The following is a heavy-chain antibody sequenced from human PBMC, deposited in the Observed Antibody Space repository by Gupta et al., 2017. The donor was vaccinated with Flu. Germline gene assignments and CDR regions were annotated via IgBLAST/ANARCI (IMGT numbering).Heavy chain of an antibody. D-gene: IGHD3-9*01. CDR2: ISAYNGNT. CDR1: GYTFTSYG. Sequence: QVQLVQSGAEVKKPGASVKVSCKASGYTFTSYGISWVRQAPGQGLEWMGWISAYNGNTNYAQKLQGRVTMTTDTSTSTAYMELRSLRSDDTAVYYCARDLGYDILTGYYIPHVYYYYGMDVWGQGTTVTVSS. CDR3: ARDLGYDILTGYYIPHVYYYYGMDV. J-gene: IGHJ6*02. V-gene: IGHV1-18*01.